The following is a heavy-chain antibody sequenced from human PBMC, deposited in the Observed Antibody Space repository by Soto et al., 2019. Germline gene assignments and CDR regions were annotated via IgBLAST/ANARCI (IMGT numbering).Heavy chain of an antibody. D-gene: IGHD2-21*01. V-gene: IGHV3-33*06. CDR2: IWYDGSNE. CDR1: GFSFSSYG. J-gene: IGHJ4*02. CDR3: AKDRGGGAVVPDY. Sequence: QVQLVESGGGVVQPGRSLRLSCAASGFSFSSYGIHWVRQAPGKGLEWVAVIWYDGSNEYYADSVKGRFSISRDNSKSTGYLQMNSLGAGDTAVYYGAKDRGGGAVVPDYWGQGTLVTVSS.